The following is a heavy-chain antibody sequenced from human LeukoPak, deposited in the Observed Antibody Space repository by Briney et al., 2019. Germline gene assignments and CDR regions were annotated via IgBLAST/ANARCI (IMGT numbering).Heavy chain of an antibody. D-gene: IGHD3-3*01. CDR2: IIGSGGST. CDR1: GCTFSSYA. J-gene: IGHJ4*02. V-gene: IGHV3-23*01. CDR3: AKENERDFWSGYEDF. Sequence: GGSLRLSCAASGCTFSSYAMSWVRQAPGKGLGWVSGIIGSGGSTYYADSVKGRFTISRDNSKDTLYLEMNSLRAEDTAVYYCAKENERDFWSGYEDFWGQGTLVTVSS.